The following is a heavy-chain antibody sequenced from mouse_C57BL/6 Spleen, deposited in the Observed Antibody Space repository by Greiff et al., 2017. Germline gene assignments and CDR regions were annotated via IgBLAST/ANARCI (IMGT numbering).Heavy chain of an antibody. J-gene: IGHJ4*01. CDR1: GYTFTSYW. Sequence: QVQLKESGAELVKPGASVKLSCKASGYTFTSYWMHWVKQRPIQGLEWIGNIDPSDSETHYNQKFKDKATLTVDKSSSTAYMQLSSLTSEDSAVYYCARELRLSYAMDYWGQGTSVTVSS. CDR2: IDPSDSET. D-gene: IGHD1-1*01. V-gene: IGHV1-52*01. CDR3: ARELRLSYAMDY.